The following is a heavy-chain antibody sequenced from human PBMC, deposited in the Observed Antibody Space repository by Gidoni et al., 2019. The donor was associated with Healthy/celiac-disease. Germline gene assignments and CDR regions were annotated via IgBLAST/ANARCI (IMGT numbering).Heavy chain of an antibody. CDR1: GFTVSSNY. J-gene: IGHJ5*02. Sequence: EVQLVESGGGLVQPGGSLRLSCAASGFTVSSNYMSWVRQAPGKGLEWVSVIYRGGSTYYADSVKGRFTISRDNSKNTLYLQMNSLRAEDTAVYYCARLPHSRYCSGGSCPGWFDPWGQGTLVTVSS. CDR3: ARLPHSRYCSGGSCPGWFDP. V-gene: IGHV3-66*02. D-gene: IGHD2-15*01. CDR2: IYRGGST.